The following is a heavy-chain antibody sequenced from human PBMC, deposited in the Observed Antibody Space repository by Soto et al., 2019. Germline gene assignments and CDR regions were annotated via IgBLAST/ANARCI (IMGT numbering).Heavy chain of an antibody. D-gene: IGHD3-16*01. CDR3: ARHHGGGKIRPPSREDWFDP. CDR1: GGSISSSNYY. Sequence: QLQLQESGPGLVKPSETLSLTCTVSGGSISSSNYYWGWIRQPPGKGLEWIGSIYYSGSTYYNPSLTSRVTRTIDTSKDQLTLKLSPGTAADTAVYYGARHHGGGKIRPPSREDWFDPWGQGILVTVSS. J-gene: IGHJ5*02. CDR2: IYYSGST. V-gene: IGHV4-39*01.